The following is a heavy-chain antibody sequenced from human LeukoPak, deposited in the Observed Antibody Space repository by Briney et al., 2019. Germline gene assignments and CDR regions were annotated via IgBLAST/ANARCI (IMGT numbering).Heavy chain of an antibody. D-gene: IGHD2-8*01. Sequence: GGSLRLSCAASGFTFSDYYMSWIRQAPGKGLEWVPYISSSGFTIYYADSVKGRFTISRDNAKNSLYLQMNSLRAEDTAVYYCARGNLYCTNGVCYTRHFDYWGQGTLVTVSS. CDR3: ARGNLYCTNGVCYTRHFDY. J-gene: IGHJ4*02. CDR2: ISSSGFTI. CDR1: GFTFSDYY. V-gene: IGHV3-11*04.